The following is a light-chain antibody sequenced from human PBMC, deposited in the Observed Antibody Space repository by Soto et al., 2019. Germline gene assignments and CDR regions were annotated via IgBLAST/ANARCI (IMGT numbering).Light chain of an antibody. CDR3: QQSNSSPRT. CDR1: QTISSY. CDR2: AAS. J-gene: IGKJ1*01. Sequence: DIQMTPSPSSLSASVGDRVTITCRASQTISSYLHWYQQKPGKAPKLLIYAASSLQSGVPSRFSGSGSGTHFTLTISSLQPEDFATYYCQQSNSSPRTFGQGTKVESK. V-gene: IGKV1-39*01.